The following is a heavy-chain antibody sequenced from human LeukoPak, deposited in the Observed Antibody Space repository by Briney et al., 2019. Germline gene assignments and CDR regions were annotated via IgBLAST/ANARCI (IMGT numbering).Heavy chain of an antibody. V-gene: IGHV3-53*01. D-gene: IGHD3-22*01. CDR1: GFTFNTYT. CDR2: IYSGGNT. J-gene: IGHJ4*02. Sequence: GGSLRLSCAASGFTFNTYTMNWVRQAPGKGLEWVSLIYSGGNTYYADSVRGRFSISRDNSKNTLYLQMNSLRAEDTAIYYCAVYSSLDYWSQGTLVTVSS. CDR3: AVYSSLDY.